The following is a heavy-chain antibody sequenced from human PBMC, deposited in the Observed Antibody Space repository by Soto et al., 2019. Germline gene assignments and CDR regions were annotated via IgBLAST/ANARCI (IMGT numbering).Heavy chain of an antibody. CDR3: ARQGVMSKKIDY. CDR2: IYYSGST. J-gene: IGHJ4*02. CDR1: GGSISSSSYY. D-gene: IGHD2-21*01. Sequence: PSETLYLTCTVSGGSISSSSYYWGWIRQPPGKGLEWIGSIYYSGSTYYNPSLKSRVTISVDTSKNQFSLKLSSVTAADTAVYYCARQGVMSKKIDYWGQGTLVTVSS. V-gene: IGHV4-39*01.